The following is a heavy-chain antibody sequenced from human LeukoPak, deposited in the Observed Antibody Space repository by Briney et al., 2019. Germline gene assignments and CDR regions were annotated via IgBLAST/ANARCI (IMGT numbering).Heavy chain of an antibody. D-gene: IGHD3-22*01. CDR3: ARPRYYYDSSGSFDY. Sequence: GGSLRLSCAASGFTFSDYYMSWIRQAPGKGLEWVSYISSSGSTIYYADSVKGRFTISRDNAKNSLYLQMNSLRAEDTAVYYCARPRYYYDSSGSFDYWGQGTLVTVSS. V-gene: IGHV3-11*04. CDR2: ISSSGSTI. J-gene: IGHJ4*02. CDR1: GFTFSDYY.